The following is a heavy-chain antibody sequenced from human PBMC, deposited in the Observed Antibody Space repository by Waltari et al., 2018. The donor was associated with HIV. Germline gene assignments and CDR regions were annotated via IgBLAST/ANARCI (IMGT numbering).Heavy chain of an antibody. CDR3: ARINCTSVSCYASLDY. J-gene: IGHJ4*02. CDR2: VSAYNGNT. D-gene: IGHD2-2*01. CDR1: GSHFTSYG. V-gene: IGHV1-18*01. Sequence: QVQLVQSGAEVKKPGASVKVSCKASGSHFTSYGIRWVRQAPGQGLEWMGWVSAYNGNTNYAQKLQGRVTMTTDTSTSTAYMELRSLRSDDTAVYYCARINCTSVSCYASLDYWGQGTLVTVSS.